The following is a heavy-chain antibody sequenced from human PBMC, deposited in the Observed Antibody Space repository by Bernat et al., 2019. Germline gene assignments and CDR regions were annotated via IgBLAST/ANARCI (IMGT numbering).Heavy chain of an antibody. Sequence: QVQLQQWGAGLLKPSETLSLTCAVYGGSFSGYYWSWIRQPPGKGLEWIGSIYYSGSTYYNPSLKSRVTISVDTSKNQFSLKLSSVTAADTAVYYCAGGGDLSFDYWGQGTLVTVSS. J-gene: IGHJ4*02. CDR1: GGSFSGYY. CDR2: IYYSGST. D-gene: IGHD4-17*01. CDR3: AGGGDLSFDY. V-gene: IGHV4-34*01.